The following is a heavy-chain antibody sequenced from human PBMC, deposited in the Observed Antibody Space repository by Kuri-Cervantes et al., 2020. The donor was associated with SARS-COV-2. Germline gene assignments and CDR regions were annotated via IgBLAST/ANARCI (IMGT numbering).Heavy chain of an antibody. J-gene: IGHJ4*02. D-gene: IGHD1/OR15-1a*01. V-gene: IGHV4-31*02. CDR2: IYYSGST. CDR3: ARGIPEQVQFDY. Sequence: SCTVSGGSISSGGYYWSWIRQHPGKGLEWIGYIYYSGSTYYNPSLKSRVTISVDTSKNQFSLKLSSVTAADTAVYYCARGIPEQVQFDYWGQGPLVTVSS. CDR1: GGSISSGGYY.